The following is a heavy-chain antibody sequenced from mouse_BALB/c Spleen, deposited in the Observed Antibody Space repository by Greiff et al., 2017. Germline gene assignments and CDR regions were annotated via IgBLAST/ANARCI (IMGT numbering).Heavy chain of an antibody. J-gene: IGHJ4*01. D-gene: IGHD3-1*01. Sequence: EVMSVESGGGLVKPGGSLKLSCAASGFTFSDYYMYWVRQTPEKRLEWVATISDGGSYTYYPDSVKGRFTISRDNAKNNLYLQMSSLKSEDTAMYYCARGKAARSMDYWGQGTSVTVSS. CDR2: ISDGGSYT. CDR1: GFTFSDYY. CDR3: ARGKAARSMDY. V-gene: IGHV5-4*02.